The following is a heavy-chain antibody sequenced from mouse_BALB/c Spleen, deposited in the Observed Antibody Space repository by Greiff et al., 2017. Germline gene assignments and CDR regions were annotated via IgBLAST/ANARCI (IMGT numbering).Heavy chain of an antibody. V-gene: IGHV2-9*02. Sequence: VQRVESGPGLVAPSQSLSITCTVSGFSLTSYGVNWVRQPPGKGLEWLGVIWAGGSTNYNSALMSRLSISKDNSKSQVFLKMNSLQTDDTAMYYCARDLDGNYRVWFAYWGQGTLVTVSA. CDR1: GFSLTSYG. D-gene: IGHD2-1*01. CDR3: ARDLDGNYRVWFAY. J-gene: IGHJ3*01. CDR2: IWAGGST.